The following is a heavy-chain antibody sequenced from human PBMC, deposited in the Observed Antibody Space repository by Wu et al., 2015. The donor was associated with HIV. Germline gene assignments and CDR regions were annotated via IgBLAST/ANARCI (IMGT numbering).Heavy chain of an antibody. V-gene: IGHV1-69*05. Sequence: QVKFVQSGTEVKKPGASVKVSCKASGATFISYTITWVRQAPGQGLEWMGGFIPIFGTANYAQKFQGRLTITTDESTATGYMELSSLRSEDTAVYYCARDLARETMIRDRPRYGLDVWGQGTTVTVSS. CDR3: ARDLARETMIRDRPRYGLDV. D-gene: IGHD3-10*01. J-gene: IGHJ6*02. CDR1: GATFISYT. CDR2: FIPIFGTA.